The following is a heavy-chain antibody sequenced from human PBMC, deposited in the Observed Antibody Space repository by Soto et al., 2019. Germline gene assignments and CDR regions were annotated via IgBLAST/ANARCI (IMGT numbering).Heavy chain of an antibody. V-gene: IGHV3-66*01. CDR2: IYSGGNT. D-gene: IGHD3-10*01. Sequence: EMLVVESRGGLVQPGGSLRLSCAASGFTVSSNYMTWVRQVPGKGLEWVSIIYSGGNTYYADSVKGRFTLSRDNSKNTLYLQMNSLRAEDTAVYYCARGILRGVIIYYYYMDVWGKGTTVTVSS. CDR1: GFTVSSNY. CDR3: ARGILRGVIIYYYYMDV. J-gene: IGHJ6*03.